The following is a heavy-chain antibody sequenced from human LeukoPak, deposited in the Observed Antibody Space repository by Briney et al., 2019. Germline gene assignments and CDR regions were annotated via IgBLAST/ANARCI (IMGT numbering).Heavy chain of an antibody. Sequence: GGSLRLSCAAYGFTVSSNYMSWVRQAPGKGLEWVSVIYSGDSTYYADSVKGRFTISRDNSKNPLYLQMNSLRAENTAVYYCASDWTSRYGMDVWGQGTTVTVSS. CDR1: GFTVSSNY. CDR3: ASDWTSRYGMDV. CDR2: IYSGDST. V-gene: IGHV3-66*01. D-gene: IGHD3/OR15-3a*01. J-gene: IGHJ6*02.